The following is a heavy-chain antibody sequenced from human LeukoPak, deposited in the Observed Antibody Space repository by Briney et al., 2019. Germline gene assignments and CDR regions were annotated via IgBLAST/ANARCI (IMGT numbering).Heavy chain of an antibody. CDR1: GFTFSSYE. D-gene: IGHD3-22*01. J-gene: IGHJ4*02. V-gene: IGHV3-48*03. CDR3: ARDMYYYDSSGYPPLDY. CDR2: ISSSGSTI. Sequence: GGSLRLSCAASGFTFSSYEMNWVRQAPGKGLEWVSYISSSGSTIYYADSVKGRFTISRDNAKNSLYLQMNSLRAEDTALYYCARDMYYYDSSGYPPLDYWGQGTLVTVSS.